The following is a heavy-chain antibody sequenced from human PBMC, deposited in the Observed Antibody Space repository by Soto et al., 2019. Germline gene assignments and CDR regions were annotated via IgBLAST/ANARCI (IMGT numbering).Heavy chain of an antibody. CDR2: IIPIFGTA. D-gene: IGHD5-12*01. CDR1: GGTFSSYA. V-gene: IGHV1-69*01. J-gene: IGHJ6*02. CDR3: ARGGLRGYSGYERPTNYYYGMDV. Sequence: QVQLVQSGAEVKKPGSSVKVSCKASGGTFSSYAISWVRQAPGQGLEWMGGIIPIFGTANYAQKFQGRVTITADESTSTAYMELSGLRSEDTAVYYCARGGLRGYSGYERPTNYYYGMDVWGQGTTVTVSS.